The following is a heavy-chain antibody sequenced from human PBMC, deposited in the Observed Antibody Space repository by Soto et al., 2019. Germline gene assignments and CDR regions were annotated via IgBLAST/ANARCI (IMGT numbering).Heavy chain of an antibody. D-gene: IGHD5-12*01. V-gene: IGHV3-30*18. Sequence: PGGSLRLSCAASGFTFSSYGMHWVRQAPGKGLEWVAAISYDGSNKYYADSVKGRFTISRDNSKNTLYLQMNSLRAEDTAVYYCTKVRATNYYCYGMDVWGQGTTVTVSS. CDR3: TKVRATNYYCYGMDV. J-gene: IGHJ6*02. CDR2: ISYDGSNK. CDR1: GFTFSSYG.